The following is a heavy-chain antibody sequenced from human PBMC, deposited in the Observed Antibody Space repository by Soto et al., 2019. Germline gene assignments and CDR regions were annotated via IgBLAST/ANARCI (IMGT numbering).Heavy chain of an antibody. CDR2: INHSGST. CDR1: GGSFSGYY. D-gene: IGHD3-3*01. Sequence: SETLSLTCAVYGGSFSGYYWSWIRQPPGKGLEWIGEINHSGSTNYNPSLKSRVTISVDTSKNQFSLKLSSVTAADTAVYYCARGPYYDFWSGLPPGDKWFDPWGQGTLVTV. V-gene: IGHV4-34*01. J-gene: IGHJ5*02. CDR3: ARGPYYDFWSGLPPGDKWFDP.